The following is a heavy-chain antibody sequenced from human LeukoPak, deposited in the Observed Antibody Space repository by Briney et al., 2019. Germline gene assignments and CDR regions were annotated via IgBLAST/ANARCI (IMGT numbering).Heavy chain of an antibody. D-gene: IGHD3-10*01. Sequence: GRSLRLSCAASGLTVSGFWMNWVRQAPGKGLGWVANINQDGTEKYFVDSVKGRFTISRDNAKRSVYLQMNSLRAEDTAVYYCAKEGAFPIITYDTWGQGTLVTVSS. J-gene: IGHJ5*02. V-gene: IGHV3-7*01. CDR1: GLTVSGFW. CDR3: AKEGAFPIITYDT. CDR2: INQDGTEK.